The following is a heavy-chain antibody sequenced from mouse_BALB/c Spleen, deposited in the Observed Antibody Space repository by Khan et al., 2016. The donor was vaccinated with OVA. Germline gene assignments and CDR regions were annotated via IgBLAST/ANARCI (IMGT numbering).Heavy chain of an antibody. V-gene: IGHV1-4*01. CDR1: GYTSTSNT. CDR2: INPRSGYT. CDR3: ARRTTGYAMDY. Sequence: QIQLVQSGAELARPGASVKMSCKASGYTSTSNTMHWVKQRPGQGLEWIGYINPRSGYTIYNQKFKDKATLTADISSSTAYMQLSSLTSDDSAVYYCARRTTGYAMDYWGQGTSVTVSS. D-gene: IGHD2-14*01. J-gene: IGHJ4*01.